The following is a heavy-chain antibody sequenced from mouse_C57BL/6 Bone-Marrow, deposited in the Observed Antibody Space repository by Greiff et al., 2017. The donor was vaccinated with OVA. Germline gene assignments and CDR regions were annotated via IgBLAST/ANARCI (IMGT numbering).Heavy chain of an antibody. CDR1: GFSLPSYG. J-gene: IGHJ4*01. V-gene: IGHV2-6*03. D-gene: IGHD2-3*01. CDR2: IWSDGST. Sequence: VMLVESGPGLVAPSQSLSITCTASGFSLPSYGVHWVRQPPGKGLEWLVVIWSDGSTTYNSALKSRLSISKDNSKSQVFLKMNSLQTDDTAMYYCARDALDGYYVYYYAMDYWGQGTSVTVSS. CDR3: ARDALDGYYVYYYAMDY.